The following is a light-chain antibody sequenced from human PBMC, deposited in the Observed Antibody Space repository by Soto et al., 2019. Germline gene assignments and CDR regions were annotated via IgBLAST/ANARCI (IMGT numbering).Light chain of an antibody. CDR3: SSYTSSSFVV. J-gene: IGLJ2*01. V-gene: IGLV2-14*03. CDR1: SSDLGGYNY. Sequence: QSVLTQPASVSGSPGQSITISCTGTSSDLGGYNYVSWYQQHPGKAPKLMIYDVSNRPSGVSNRFSGSKSGNTASLTISGLQTEDEAYYYCSSYTSSSFVVVGGGTKVTVL. CDR2: DVS.